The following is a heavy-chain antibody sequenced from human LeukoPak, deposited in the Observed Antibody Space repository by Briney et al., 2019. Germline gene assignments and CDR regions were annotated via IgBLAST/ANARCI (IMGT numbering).Heavy chain of an antibody. CDR3: ARSDSSGSRGFAY. CDR1: GYSFTTYW. J-gene: IGHJ4*02. D-gene: IGHD3-10*01. V-gene: IGHV5-51*01. CDR2: IYPGDSDT. Sequence: GESLKISCKGSGYSFTTYWIAWVRQMPGKGLEWMGIIYPGDSDTRYSPSFQGQVTISADKSITTAYLQWSSLKASDTAMYFCARSDSSGSRGFAYWGRGALVTVSS.